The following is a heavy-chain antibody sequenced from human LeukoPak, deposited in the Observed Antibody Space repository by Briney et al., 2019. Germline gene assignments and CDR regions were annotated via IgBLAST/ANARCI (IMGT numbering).Heavy chain of an antibody. CDR2: FNSDGITT. J-gene: IGHJ4*02. CDR1: GFTFSNYW. CDR3: ARGRYYLDF. Sequence: GGSLRLSCAASGFTFSNYWMHWVRQAPGKGLVWVSRFNSDGITTSYADSVKGRFTISRDNAKNTLYLQMNSLRAEDTAVYYCARGRYYLDFWGQGTLVTVSS. V-gene: IGHV3-74*01.